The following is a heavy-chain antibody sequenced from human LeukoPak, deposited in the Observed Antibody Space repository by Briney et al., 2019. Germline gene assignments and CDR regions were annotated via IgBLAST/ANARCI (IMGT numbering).Heavy chain of an antibody. CDR3: ARDYSANSRFNP. Sequence: PSEALSLTCTVSVGSITTYYGKWIRQPPGKGLEWLGYDSYRGSTNYNPSLTSRVTISVDTSKKRFSLKLRSVTAADTDVYYCARDYSANSRFNPWGQGSLVTVSS. CDR1: VGSITTYY. D-gene: IGHD4-23*01. J-gene: IGHJ5*02. V-gene: IGHV4-59*01. CDR2: DSYRGST.